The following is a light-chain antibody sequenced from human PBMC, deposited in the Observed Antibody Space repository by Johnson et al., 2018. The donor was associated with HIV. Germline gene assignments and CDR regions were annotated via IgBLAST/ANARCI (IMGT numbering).Light chain of an antibody. CDR1: TSNIGNNY. J-gene: IGLJ1*01. CDR3: GTWDSSLGAHYV. CDR2: EKN. V-gene: IGLV1-51*02. Sequence: QSVLTQPPSVSAAPGQKVTISCSGSTSNIGNNYVSWYQQLPGTAPKLLIYEKNKRPSGIPDRFSASKSGTSATLDITGLQTGDEADYYCGTWDSSLGAHYVFGTGTKGTGL.